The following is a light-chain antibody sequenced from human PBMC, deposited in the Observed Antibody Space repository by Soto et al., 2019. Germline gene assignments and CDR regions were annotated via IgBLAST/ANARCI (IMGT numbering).Light chain of an antibody. CDR2: DAS. CDR3: QQRSNWPRAT. CDR1: QSVSSY. J-gene: IGKJ1*01. V-gene: IGKV3-11*01. Sequence: EIVLTQSPATLSLSPGERATLSCRASQSVSSYLAWYQQKPGQAPRLLIYDASNRATGIPARFSGSGSGTDFTLTISGLEPEDCAVYYCQQRSNWPRATFGQGTKVEIK.